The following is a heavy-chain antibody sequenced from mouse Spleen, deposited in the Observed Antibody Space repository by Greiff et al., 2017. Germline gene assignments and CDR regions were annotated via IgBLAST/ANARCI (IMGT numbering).Heavy chain of an antibody. CDR1: GFSLTSYG. CDR3: ANSLYYGSSYGYFDV. J-gene: IGHJ1*01. CDR2: IWRGGST. V-gene: IGHV2-5*01. Sequence: QVQLQQSGPGLVQPSQSLSITCTVSGFSLTSYGVHCVRQSPGKGLEWLGVIWRGGSTDYNAAFMSRLSITKDNSKSQVFFKMNSLQADDTAIYYCANSLYYGSSYGYFDVWGAGTTVTVSS. D-gene: IGHD1-1*01.